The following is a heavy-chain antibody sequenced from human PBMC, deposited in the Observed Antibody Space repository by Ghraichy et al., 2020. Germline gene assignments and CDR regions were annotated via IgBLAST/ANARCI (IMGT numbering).Heavy chain of an antibody. CDR3: ARQLVTGIKGRGPFDI. J-gene: IGHJ3*02. Sequence: SETLSLTCTVSGGSISSSSYYWGWIRQPPGKGLEWIGSIYYNESTYYNPSLKSRVTISVDTSKNQFSLKLSSVTAADTAVYYCARQLVTGIKGRGPFDIWGQGTMVTVSS. V-gene: IGHV4-39*01. CDR2: IYYNEST. D-gene: IGHD1-20*01. CDR1: GGSISSSSYY.